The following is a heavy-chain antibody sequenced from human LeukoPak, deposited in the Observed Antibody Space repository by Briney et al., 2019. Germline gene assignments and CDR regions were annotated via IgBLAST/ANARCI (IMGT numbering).Heavy chain of an antibody. J-gene: IGHJ4*02. CDR3: AQRGGLDF. V-gene: IGHV3-30*04. CDR2: ISHDGSNK. CDR1: GFTFRSFA. D-gene: IGHD3-16*01. Sequence: GGSLRLSCAASGFTFRSFAMHWVRQAPGKGLERVAVISHDGSNKYYADSVKGRFTISRDNSKNTLYLQMNSLRTEDTAVYYCAQRGGLDFWGQGTLVPVSS.